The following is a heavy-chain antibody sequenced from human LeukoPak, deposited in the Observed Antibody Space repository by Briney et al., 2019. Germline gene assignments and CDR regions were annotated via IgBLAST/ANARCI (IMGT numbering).Heavy chain of an antibody. Sequence: SETLSLTCTVSGGSISSGGYYWSWIRQHPGKGLEWIGYIYYSGSTYYNPSLKSRVTISVDTSKNQFSLKLSSVTAADTAVYYCARGLGGWDHGTMVRGASTYYFDYWGQGTLVTVSS. CDR1: GGSISSGGYY. D-gene: IGHD3-10*01. J-gene: IGHJ4*02. CDR3: ARGLGGWDHGTMVRGASTYYFDY. V-gene: IGHV4-31*03. CDR2: IYYSGST.